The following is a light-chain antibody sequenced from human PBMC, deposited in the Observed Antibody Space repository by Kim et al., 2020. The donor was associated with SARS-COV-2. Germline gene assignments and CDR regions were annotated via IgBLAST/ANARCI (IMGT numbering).Light chain of an antibody. V-gene: IGKV3-15*01. Sequence: GSPGERATLSCRASQSINTNLAWFQQKPGQAPSLLIEDASTRATGIPARFSGSGSGADFTLTINGLQPEDSAVYYCQQYNDWPRSFGQGTKVDIK. CDR3: QQYNDWPRS. CDR1: QSINTN. CDR2: DAS. J-gene: IGKJ1*01.